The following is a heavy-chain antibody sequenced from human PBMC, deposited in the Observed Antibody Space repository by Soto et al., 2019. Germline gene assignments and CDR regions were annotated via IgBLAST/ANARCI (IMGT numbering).Heavy chain of an antibody. V-gene: IGHV3-30*18. D-gene: IGHD4-17*01. J-gene: IGHJ4*02. CDR3: AKEHGDYEYQIDY. CDR1: GFTFSSYG. CDR2: ISYDGSNK. Sequence: GGSLRLSCAASGFTFSSYGMHWVRQAPGKGLEWVAVISYDGSNKYYADSVKGRFTISRDNSKNTLYLQMNSLRAEDTAVYYCAKEHGDYEYQIDYWGQGTLVTVSS.